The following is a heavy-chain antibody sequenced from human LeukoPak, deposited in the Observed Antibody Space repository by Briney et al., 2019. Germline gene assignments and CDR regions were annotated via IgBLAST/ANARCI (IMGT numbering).Heavy chain of an antibody. CDR2: ISSSSSYI. Sequence: GGSLRLSCAASGFTFSSYSMNWVRQAPGKGLEWVSSISSSSSYIYYADSVKGRFTISRDNAKNSLYLQMNSLRAEDTAVYYCARDSIAAAGTYYFDYWGQGTLDTVSS. J-gene: IGHJ4*02. CDR3: ARDSIAAAGTYYFDY. CDR1: GFTFSSYS. V-gene: IGHV3-21*01. D-gene: IGHD6-13*01.